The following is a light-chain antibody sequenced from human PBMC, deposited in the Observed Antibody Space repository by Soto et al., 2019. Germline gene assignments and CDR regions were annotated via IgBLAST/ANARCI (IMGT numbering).Light chain of an antibody. CDR1: QSVSSY. J-gene: IGKJ5*01. CDR3: QKRSNWPLN. Sequence: EIVLTQSPSTLSFSPGERATLSCRASQSVSSYLAWYQQKPGQAPRLLIYDASNRATGIPARFSGSGSGTDFTLTISSLEPEDFAVYYCQKRSNWPLNFGQGTRLEIK. CDR2: DAS. V-gene: IGKV3-11*01.